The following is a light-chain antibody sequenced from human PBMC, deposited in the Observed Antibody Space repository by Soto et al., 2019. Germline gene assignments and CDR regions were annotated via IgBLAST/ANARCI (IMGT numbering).Light chain of an antibody. CDR2: GAS. CDR1: QSVSSSY. J-gene: IGKJ4*01. V-gene: IGKV3-20*01. Sequence: EIVLTQSPGNLSLSPWERATLSCRASQSVSSSYLAWYQQKPGQAPRLLIYGASSRATGIPDRFSGSGSGTDFTLTISRLEPEDVTVYYCQQYGSSPPLTFGGGTKVEIK. CDR3: QQYGSSPPLT.